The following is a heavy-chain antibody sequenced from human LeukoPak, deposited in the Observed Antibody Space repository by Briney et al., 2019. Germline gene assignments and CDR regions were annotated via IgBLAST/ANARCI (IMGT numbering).Heavy chain of an antibody. J-gene: IGHJ3*02. V-gene: IGHV3-30*03. CDR3: ASGTTGDLESYAAFDI. Sequence: GWSLRLSCAASGFTFSSYGMHWVRQAPGKGLEWVAVISYDGSNKYYADSVKGRFTISRDNSKNTLYLQMNSLRAEDTAVYYCASGTTGDLESYAAFDIWGQGTMVTVSS. D-gene: IGHD1-1*01. CDR1: GFTFSSYG. CDR2: ISYDGSNK.